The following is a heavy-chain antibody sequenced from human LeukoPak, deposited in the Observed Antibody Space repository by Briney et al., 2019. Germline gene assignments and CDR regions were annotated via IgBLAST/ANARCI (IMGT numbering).Heavy chain of an antibody. CDR1: GFTFDSYS. D-gene: IGHD1-26*01. J-gene: IGHJ4*02. CDR3: ARESRRATVDY. Sequence: GGSLRLSCAASGFTFDSYSMSWVRQAPGKGLEWVANIKQDGSEKYYVDSVKGRFTISRDNAKNSLYLQMNSLRAEDTAVYYCARESRRATVDYWGQGTLVTVSS. CDR2: IKQDGSEK. V-gene: IGHV3-7*01.